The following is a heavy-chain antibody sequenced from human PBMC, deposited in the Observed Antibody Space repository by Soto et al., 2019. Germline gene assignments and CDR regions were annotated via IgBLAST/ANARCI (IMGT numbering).Heavy chain of an antibody. CDR2: IYWDDDK. Sequence: QITLKESGPTVVKPTQTLTLTCSLSGFSLNTGGVGVGWIRQPPGKALEWLAVIYWDDDKSWNPSLRDRLTINRNASDDQVVLTVTTMDPVDTATYYCARRRGGFGGGWTTPYFDYWGQGTLVTVSS. J-gene: IGHJ4*02. CDR3: ARRRGGFGGGWTTPYFDY. D-gene: IGHD6-19*01. V-gene: IGHV2-5*02. CDR1: GFSLNTGGVG.